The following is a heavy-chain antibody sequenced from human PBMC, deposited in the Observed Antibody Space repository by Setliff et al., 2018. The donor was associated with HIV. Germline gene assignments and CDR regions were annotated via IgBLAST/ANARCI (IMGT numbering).Heavy chain of an antibody. Sequence: ASVKVSCKSSGDTFSTYVFTRVRQAPGQGLEWMGGVTPILHTTNYAQKFQGRVTITADISTRTVYMELSSLTSEDTAIYYCARDHQTMLWLDYWGQGTLVTVSS. CDR3: ARDHQTMLWLDY. J-gene: IGHJ4*02. D-gene: IGHD2-21*01. CDR2: VTPILHTT. V-gene: IGHV1-69*10. CDR1: GDTFSTYV.